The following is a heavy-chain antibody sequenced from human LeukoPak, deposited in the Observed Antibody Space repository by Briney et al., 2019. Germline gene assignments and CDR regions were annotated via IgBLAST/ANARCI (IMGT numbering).Heavy chain of an antibody. J-gene: IGHJ3*02. CDR2: IKQDGSEK. CDR3: ARENPSPQYSSGWGWVHAFDI. CDR1: GFTFSSYW. Sequence: PGGSLRLSCAASGFTFSSYWMSWVRQAPGKGLEWVANIKQDGSEKYYVDSVKGRFTISRDNAKNSLYLQMNSLRAEDTALYYCARENPSPQYSSGWGWVHAFDIWGQGTMVTVSS. V-gene: IGHV3-7*03. D-gene: IGHD6-19*01.